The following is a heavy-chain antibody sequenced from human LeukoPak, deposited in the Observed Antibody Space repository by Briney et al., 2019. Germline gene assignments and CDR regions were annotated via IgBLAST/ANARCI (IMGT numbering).Heavy chain of an antibody. CDR1: GFTFSNYA. D-gene: IGHD6-19*01. CDR2: ISGSGGGT. CDR3: AGDRNSDWYSPLDY. V-gene: IGHV3-23*01. Sequence: GGSLRLSCVASGFTFSNYAMNWVRRAPGKGLEWVSAISGSGGGTYYADSVKGRFTISRDNSRNTVYMQMDSLRAEDTAIYYCAGDRNSDWYSPLDYWGQGSQVTVSP. J-gene: IGHJ4*02.